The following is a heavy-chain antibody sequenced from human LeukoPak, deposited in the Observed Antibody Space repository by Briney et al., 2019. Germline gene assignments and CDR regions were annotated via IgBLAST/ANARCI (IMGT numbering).Heavy chain of an antibody. D-gene: IGHD4-17*01. V-gene: IGHV3-30-3*01. CDR1: GFTFSQAW. J-gene: IGHJ6*02. CDR3: ARDGTYYGDPYGMDV. CDR2: ISYDGSNK. Sequence: PGGSLRLSCAASGFTFSQAWMSWVRQAPGKGLEWVAVISYDGSNKYYADSVKGRVTISRDNSKNTLYLQMNSLRAEDTAVYYCARDGTYYGDPYGMDVWGQGTTVTVSS.